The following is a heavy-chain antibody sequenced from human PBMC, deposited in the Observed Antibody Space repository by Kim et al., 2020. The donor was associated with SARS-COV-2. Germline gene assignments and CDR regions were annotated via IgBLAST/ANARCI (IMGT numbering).Heavy chain of an antibody. Sequence: SETLSLTCTVSGGSISSSSYYWGWIRQPPGKGLEWIGSIYYSGSTYYNPSLKSRVTISVDTSKNQFSLKLSSVTAADTAVYYCARRGEDVVVPAEINWFDPWGQGTLVTVSS. CDR1: GGSISSSSYY. CDR2: IYYSGST. CDR3: ARRGEDVVVPAEINWFDP. V-gene: IGHV4-39*01. J-gene: IGHJ5*02. D-gene: IGHD2-2*01.